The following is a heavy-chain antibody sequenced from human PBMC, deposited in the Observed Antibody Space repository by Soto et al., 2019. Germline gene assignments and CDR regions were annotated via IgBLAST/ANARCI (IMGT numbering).Heavy chain of an antibody. CDR3: AKDQNVAAGTSDAFDI. Sequence: PGGSLSLSCAASGFTFSSYAMSWVRQAPGKGLELVSAISGSGGSTYYADSVKGRFTISRDNSKNTLYLQMNSLRAEDTALYYCAKDQNVAAGTSDAFDIWGQGTMVTVSS. CDR1: GFTFSSYA. CDR2: ISGSGGST. V-gene: IGHV3-23*01. D-gene: IGHD6-13*01. J-gene: IGHJ3*02.